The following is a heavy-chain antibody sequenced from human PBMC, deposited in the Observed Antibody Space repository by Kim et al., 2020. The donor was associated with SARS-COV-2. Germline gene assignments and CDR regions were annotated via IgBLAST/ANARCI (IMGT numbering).Heavy chain of an antibody. CDR3: ARGSKVRDGYLDAFDI. J-gene: IGHJ3*02. Sequence: GGSLRLSCAASGFTFSSYSMNWVRQAPGKGLEWVSSISSSSSYIYYADSVKGRFTISRDNAKNSLYLQMNSLRAEDTAVYYCARGSKVRDGYLDAFDIWGQGTMVTVSS. V-gene: IGHV3-21*01. D-gene: IGHD5-12*01. CDR1: GFTFSSYS. CDR2: ISSSSSYI.